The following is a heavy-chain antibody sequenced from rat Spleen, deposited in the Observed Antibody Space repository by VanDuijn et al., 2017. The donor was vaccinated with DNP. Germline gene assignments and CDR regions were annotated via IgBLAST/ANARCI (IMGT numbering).Heavy chain of an antibody. Sequence: EVQLQESGSGLVKPSQSLSLTCSVTGYSITSNFWGWIRKFPGNKMEYVGHISYSGSTNYNLSLKSRISITRDTSKNHFFLQLNSATTEDTATYYCARWTRYFDSWGQGVMVTVSS. CDR2: ISYSGST. D-gene: IGHD1-7*01. CDR1: GYSITSNF. CDR3: ARWTRYFDS. J-gene: IGHJ2*01. V-gene: IGHV3-1*01.